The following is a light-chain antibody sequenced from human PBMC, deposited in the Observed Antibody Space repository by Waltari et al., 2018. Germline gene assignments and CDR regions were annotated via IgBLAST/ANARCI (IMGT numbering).Light chain of an antibody. CDR2: SAS. V-gene: IGKV1-39*01. CDR3: QQSYSTLT. CDR1: LNIEKY. Sequence: IQMTQSPSSLSASVGDRVTITCRASLNIEKYLNWYQQRPGKAPNLLIYSASTLQSGVPSRFSGSGSGTEFTLTISSLQPEDFGTYFCQQSYSTLTFGGGTKIDMK. J-gene: IGKJ4*01.